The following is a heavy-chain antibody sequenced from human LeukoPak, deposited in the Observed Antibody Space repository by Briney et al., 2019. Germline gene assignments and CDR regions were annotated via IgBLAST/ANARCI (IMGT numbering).Heavy chain of an antibody. D-gene: IGHD5-18*01. CDR3: ARHGGYGTGDALDI. J-gene: IGHJ3*02. V-gene: IGHV4-39*01. Sequence: PSETLSLTCTVSGGSISSGSYQWGWIRQPPGKGLEWLGSIYYSGYTFYKPSLKSRVTISVDTSKNQFSLKLSSVTAADTALYYCARHGGYGTGDALDIWGQGTMVTVSS. CDR2: IYYSGYT. CDR1: GGSISSGSYQ.